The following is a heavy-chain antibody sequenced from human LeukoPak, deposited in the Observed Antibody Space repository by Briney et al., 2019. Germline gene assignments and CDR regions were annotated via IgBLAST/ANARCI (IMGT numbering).Heavy chain of an antibody. CDR2: ITSSSSYK. Sequence: GGSLRLSCAASGFTFSRYSVNWVRQAPGRGLEWVSSITSSSSYKYYADSVKGRFTISRDNSKNTLYLQMNSLRAEDTAVYYCAKDRIAVAGTFDYWGQGTLVTVSS. J-gene: IGHJ4*02. CDR3: AKDRIAVAGTFDY. D-gene: IGHD6-19*01. CDR1: GFTFSRYS. V-gene: IGHV3-21*01.